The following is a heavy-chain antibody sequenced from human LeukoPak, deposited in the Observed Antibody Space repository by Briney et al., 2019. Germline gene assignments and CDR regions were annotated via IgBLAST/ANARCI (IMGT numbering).Heavy chain of an antibody. CDR2: ISSSSTYI. V-gene: IGHV3-21*01. J-gene: IGHJ3*02. Sequence: GGSLRLSCAGSGFTFSSYSMSWVRQAPGKGLEWVSSISSSSTYIYYADSVKGRFTISRDNAKNSLYLQMNSLRAEDTAVYYCATAVVVPAAVAAFDIWGQGTMVTASS. CDR1: GFTFSSYS. D-gene: IGHD2-2*01. CDR3: ATAVVVPAAVAAFDI.